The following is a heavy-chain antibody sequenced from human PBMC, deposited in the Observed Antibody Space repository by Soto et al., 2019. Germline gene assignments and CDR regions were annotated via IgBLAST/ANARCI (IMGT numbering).Heavy chain of an antibody. Sequence: SGGSLRLSCAASGFTFSSYGMHWVRQAPGKGLEWVAVIWYDGSNKYYADSVKGRFTISRDNSKNTLYLQMNSLRAEDTAVYYCVLAAAGTFAEYFQHWGQGTLVTV. CDR3: VLAAAGTFAEYFQH. V-gene: IGHV3-33*01. D-gene: IGHD6-13*01. J-gene: IGHJ1*01. CDR2: IWYDGSNK. CDR1: GFTFSSYG.